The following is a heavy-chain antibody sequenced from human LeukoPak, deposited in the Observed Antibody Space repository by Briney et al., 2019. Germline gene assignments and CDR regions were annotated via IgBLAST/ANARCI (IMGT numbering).Heavy chain of an antibody. D-gene: IGHD2-2*02. V-gene: IGHV3-21*01. CDR1: GFTFSSYT. CDR3: AREPCSTTSCYIDY. J-gene: IGHJ4*02. CDR2: ITSSSSYI. Sequence: GGSLRLSCAASGFTFSSYTMNWVRQAPGKGLEWVSSITSSSSYIYYADSMKGRFTISRDNAKNSLYLQVNSLRAEDTAVYYCAREPCSTTSCYIDYWGQGTLVTVSS.